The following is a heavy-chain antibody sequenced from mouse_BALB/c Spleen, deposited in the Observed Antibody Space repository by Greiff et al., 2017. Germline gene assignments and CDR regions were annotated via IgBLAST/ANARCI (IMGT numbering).Heavy chain of an antibody. V-gene: IGHV2-2*02. CDR3: APALGEVYWYFDV. Sequence: QVQLQQSGPGLVQPSQSLSITCTVSGFSLTSYGVHWVRQSPGKGLEWLGVIWSGGSTDYNAAFISRLSISKDNSKSQVFFKMNSLQANDPAIYYCAPALGEVYWYFDVWGAGTTVTVSS. J-gene: IGHJ1*01. D-gene: IGHD3-3*01. CDR2: IWSGGST. CDR1: GFSLTSYG.